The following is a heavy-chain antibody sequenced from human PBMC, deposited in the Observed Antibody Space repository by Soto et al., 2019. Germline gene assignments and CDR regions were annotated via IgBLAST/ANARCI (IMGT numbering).Heavy chain of an antibody. Sequence: SETLSLTCSVSGGSISSGGYYWSWIRQHPGKGLEWIGYIYYSGSTYYNPSLKSRVTISVDTSKNQFSLKLSSVTAADTAVYYCATDLTGYYRDDYYYYGMDVWGQGTTVS. CDR3: ATDLTGYYRDDYYYYGMDV. CDR2: IYYSGST. J-gene: IGHJ6*02. CDR1: GGSISSGGYY. D-gene: IGHD3-9*01. V-gene: IGHV4-31*03.